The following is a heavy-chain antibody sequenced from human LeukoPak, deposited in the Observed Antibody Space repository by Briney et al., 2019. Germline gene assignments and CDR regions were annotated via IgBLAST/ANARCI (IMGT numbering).Heavy chain of an antibody. V-gene: IGHV3-13*01. J-gene: IGHJ3*01. CDR1: GFAFSIYD. Sequence: GGSLRLSCVASGFAFSIYDMHWVRQAAGKGLEWVSGIGKAGDTYYAGSVKGRFTISRENAKNSLYLEMNSLRVDDTGLYYCTRDIDDVLTGDDAFDVWGQGTVVTVSS. CDR3: TRDIDDVLTGDDAFDV. CDR2: IGKAGDT. D-gene: IGHD3-9*01.